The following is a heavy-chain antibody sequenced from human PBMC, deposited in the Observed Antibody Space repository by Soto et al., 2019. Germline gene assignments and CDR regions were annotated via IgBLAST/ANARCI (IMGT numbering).Heavy chain of an antibody. V-gene: IGHV5-51*01. CDR2: IYPGDSDT. J-gene: IGHJ4*02. CDR1: GYSFTSYW. D-gene: IGHD3-22*01. Sequence: GESLKISCKGSGYSFTSYWIGWVRQMPGKGLEWMGIIYPGDSDTRYSPSFQGQVTISADKSISTAYLQWSSLKASDTAMYYCASLIVATTSLYDSSGYYYPHYFDYWGQGTLVTVSS. CDR3: ASLIVATTSLYDSSGYYYPHYFDY.